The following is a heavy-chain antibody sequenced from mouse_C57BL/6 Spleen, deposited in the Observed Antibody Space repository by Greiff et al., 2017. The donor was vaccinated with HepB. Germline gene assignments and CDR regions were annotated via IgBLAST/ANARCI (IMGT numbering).Heavy chain of an antibody. V-gene: IGHV1-63*01. CDR1: GYTFTNYW. CDR2: IYPGGGYT. CDR3: ARVGYDGGAYFDY. D-gene: IGHD2-2*01. J-gene: IGHJ2*01. Sequence: QVQLKESGAELVRPGTSVKMSCKASGYTFTNYWIGWAKQRPGHGLEWIGDIYPGGGYTNYNEKFKGKATLTADKSSSTAYMQFSSLTSEDSAIYYCARVGYDGGAYFDYWGQGTTLTVSS.